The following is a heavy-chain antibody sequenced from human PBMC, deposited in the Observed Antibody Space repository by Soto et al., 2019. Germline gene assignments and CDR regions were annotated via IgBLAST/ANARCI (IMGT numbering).Heavy chain of an antibody. V-gene: IGHV4-31*03. CDR1: GGSISSGGYY. D-gene: IGHD3-3*01. J-gene: IGHJ4*02. CDR2: IYYSGST. CDR3: ARDRRNYDFWSGYYIGGSFDY. Sequence: SETLSLTCTVSGGSISSGGYYWSWIRQHPGKGLEWIGYIYYSGSTYYNPSLKSRVTISVDTSKNQFSLKLSSVTAADTAVYYCARDRRNYDFWSGYYIGGSFDYWGQGTRVTVSS.